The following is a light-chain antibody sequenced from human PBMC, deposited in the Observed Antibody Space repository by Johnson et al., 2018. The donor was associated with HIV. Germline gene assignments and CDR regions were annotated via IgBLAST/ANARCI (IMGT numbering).Light chain of an antibody. CDR2: DNN. CDR3: GTWDSGLSAGNF. CDR1: SCDIGNNY. J-gene: IGLJ1*01. Sequence: QSVLTQPPSVSAAPGQKVTISCSGSSCDIGNNYVSWHQQLPGTAPKLLIYDNNNRSSGIPDRLSGSKSGTSAPLGITRLQTGDEAADYCGTWDSGLSAGNFCGTGTKVTVL. V-gene: IGLV1-51*01.